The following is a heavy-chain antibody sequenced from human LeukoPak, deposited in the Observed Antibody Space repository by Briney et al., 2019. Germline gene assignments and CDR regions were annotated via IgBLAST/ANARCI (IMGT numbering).Heavy chain of an antibody. CDR2: ISSSGSTI. D-gene: IGHD3-22*01. V-gene: IGHV3-48*03. Sequence: GGSLRLSCAASGFTFSSYVMNWVRQAPGKGLEWVSYISSSGSTIYYADSVKGRFTISRDNAKNSLYLQMNSLRAEDTAVYYCARDYDSSGYYGPYFDYWGQGTLVTVSS. CDR3: ARDYDSSGYYGPYFDY. CDR1: GFTFSSYV. J-gene: IGHJ4*02.